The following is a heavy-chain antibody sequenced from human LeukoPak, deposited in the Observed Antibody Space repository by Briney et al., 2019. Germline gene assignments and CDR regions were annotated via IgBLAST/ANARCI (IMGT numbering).Heavy chain of an antibody. V-gene: IGHV4-4*07. D-gene: IGHD6-13*01. CDR2: IYTSGST. J-gene: IGHJ4*02. Sequence: SETLSLTCTVSGGTISSYYWSWIRQPAGKGLEWIGRIYTSGSTNYNPSLKSRVTMSVDSSKNQFSLKLSPVSAADTAVYYCAREIPPYSSRWYEGVFDDSPFDYWGQGTLVTVSS. CDR1: GGTISSYY. CDR3: AREIPPYSSRWYEGVFDDSPFDY.